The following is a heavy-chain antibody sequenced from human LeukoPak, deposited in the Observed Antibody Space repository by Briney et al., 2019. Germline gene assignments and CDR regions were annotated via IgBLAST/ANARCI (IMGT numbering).Heavy chain of an antibody. CDR2: INAGNGNT. Sequence: ASVKVSCKASGYTFTSYAMHWVRQAPGQRLEWMGWINAGNGNTKYSQKFQGRVTITRDTSASTAYMELSSLRSEDTAVYYCARGRETIAVFDYWGQGTLVTVSS. CDR1: GYTFTSYA. V-gene: IGHV1-3*01. J-gene: IGHJ4*02. D-gene: IGHD6-19*01. CDR3: ARGRETIAVFDY.